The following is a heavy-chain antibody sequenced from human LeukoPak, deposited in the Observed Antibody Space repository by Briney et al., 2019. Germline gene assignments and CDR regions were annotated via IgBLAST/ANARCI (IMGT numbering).Heavy chain of an antibody. CDR1: GYTLTELS. CDR3: AREVLGNYPLYYYYGMDV. J-gene: IGHJ6*02. V-gene: IGHV1-24*01. Sequence: GASVKVSCTVSGYTLTELSMHWVRQAPGKGLEWMGGFDPEDGETIYAQKFQGRVTMTEDTSTDTAYMELSSLRSDDTAVYYCAREVLGNYPLYYYYGMDVWGQGTTVTVSS. CDR2: FDPEDGET. D-gene: IGHD4-11*01.